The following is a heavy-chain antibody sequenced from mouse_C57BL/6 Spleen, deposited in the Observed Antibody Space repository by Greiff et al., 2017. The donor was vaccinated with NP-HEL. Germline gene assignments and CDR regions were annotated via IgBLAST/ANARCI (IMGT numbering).Heavy chain of an antibody. J-gene: IGHJ2*01. D-gene: IGHD2-5*01. CDR3: ARSNYSNSYFDY. Sequence: QVQLQQSGAELARPGASVKMSCKASGYTFTSYTMHWVKQRPGQGLEWIGYINPSSGYTKYNQKFKDKATLTADKSSSTAYMQLSSLTSEYSAVYYCARSNYSNSYFDYWGQGTTLTVSS. CDR1: GYTFTSYT. V-gene: IGHV1-4*01. CDR2: INPSSGYT.